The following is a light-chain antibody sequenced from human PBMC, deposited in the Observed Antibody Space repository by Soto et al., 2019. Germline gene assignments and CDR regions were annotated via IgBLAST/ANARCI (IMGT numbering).Light chain of an antibody. CDR1: SSDVGSYNL. V-gene: IGLV2-8*01. J-gene: IGLJ2*01. CDR2: EVS. CDR3: SSYAGSNNLV. Sequence: QSALTQPASVSGSPGQWITISCTGTSSDVGSYNLVSWYQQHPGKAPKLMIYEVSKRPSGVPDRFSGSKSGNTASLTVSGLQAEDEADYYCSSYAGSNNLVFGGGTKLTVL.